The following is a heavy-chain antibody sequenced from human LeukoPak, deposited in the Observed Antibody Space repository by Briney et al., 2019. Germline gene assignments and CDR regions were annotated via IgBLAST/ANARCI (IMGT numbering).Heavy chain of an antibody. V-gene: IGHV2-5*02. CDR3: AHRRVNLGYCSSTSCSGSAFDI. Sequence: SGPTLVIPRQIFTLTYTFSEFSLSPRCVGVGWMRQPPGKSLEWLTLIYRDDDKRYSPSLKSRLTTTKDTSKTQVVLTMTNMDPVDTATYYWAHRRVNLGYCSSTSCSGSAFDIWGQGTMVTASS. CDR1: EFSLSPRCVG. D-gene: IGHD2-2*01. CDR2: IYRDDDK. J-gene: IGHJ3*02.